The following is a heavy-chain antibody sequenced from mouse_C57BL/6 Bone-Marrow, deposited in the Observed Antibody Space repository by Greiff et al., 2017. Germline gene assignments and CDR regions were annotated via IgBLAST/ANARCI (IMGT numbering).Heavy chain of an antibody. D-gene: IGHD2-3*01. CDR3: TTGYDGDPFDD. V-gene: IGHV14-4*01. CDR2: IDPENGDT. J-gene: IGHJ2*01. Sequence: EVQLQQSGAELVRPGASVKLSCTASGFNIKDDYMHWVKQRPEQGLEWIGWIDPENGDTEYASKFQGKATITAETSSNTAYLQLSSLTSEDTAVYYCTTGYDGDPFDDWGQGTTLTVSS. CDR1: GFNIKDDY.